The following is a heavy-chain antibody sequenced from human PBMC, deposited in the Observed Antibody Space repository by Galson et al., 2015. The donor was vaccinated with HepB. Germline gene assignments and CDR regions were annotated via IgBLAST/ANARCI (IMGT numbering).Heavy chain of an antibody. Sequence: SLRLSCAASGFTFSSYSMNWVRQAPGKGLEWVSSISSSSSYIYYADSVKGRFAISRDNAKNSLYLQMNSLRAEDTAVYYCAREDITAMVHMDVWGQGTTVTVSS. CDR1: GFTFSSYS. V-gene: IGHV3-21*01. D-gene: IGHD5-18*01. CDR2: ISSSSSYI. CDR3: AREDITAMVHMDV. J-gene: IGHJ6*02.